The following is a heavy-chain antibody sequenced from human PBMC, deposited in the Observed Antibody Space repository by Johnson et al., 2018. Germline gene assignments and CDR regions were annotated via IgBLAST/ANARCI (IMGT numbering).Heavy chain of an antibody. Sequence: VQLQESGGVLVQPGGSLRLSCAASGFTFSSYWLPWVRQAPGKGLVWVSRIIGDGSSTRYAEFVKGRFSISRDNAKNTLYLQMNSLRTEDTAVYYCATDPSVVQHWGQGTLVTVSS. J-gene: IGHJ1*01. D-gene: IGHD2-2*01. CDR1: GFTFSSYW. CDR3: ATDPSVVQH. CDR2: IIGDGSST. V-gene: IGHV3-74*01.